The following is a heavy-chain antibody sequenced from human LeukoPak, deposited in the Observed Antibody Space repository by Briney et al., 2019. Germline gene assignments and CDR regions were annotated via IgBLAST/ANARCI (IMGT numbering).Heavy chain of an antibody. CDR1: GGSISSYY. CDR2: IYYSGST. Sequence: PSETLSLTCTVSGGSISSYYWSWTRQPPGKGLEWIGYIYYSGSTNYNPSLKSRVTISVDTSKNQFSLKLSSVTAADTAVYYCAREGGTARDAFDIWGQGTMVTVSS. CDR3: AREGGTARDAFDI. V-gene: IGHV4-59*01. J-gene: IGHJ3*02. D-gene: IGHD5-18*01.